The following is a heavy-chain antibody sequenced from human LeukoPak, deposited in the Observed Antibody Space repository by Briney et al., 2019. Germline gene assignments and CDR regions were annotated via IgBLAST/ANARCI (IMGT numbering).Heavy chain of an antibody. D-gene: IGHD2-15*01. Sequence: GESLKISCKGSGYSFTYYWIGWVRQMPGKGLEWMGIIYPADSDTRYSPSFQGQVTISADKSTSTAYLQWSSLKASDTAMYYCARQGGRALYYFDYWGQGTLVTVSS. CDR2: IYPADSDT. V-gene: IGHV5-51*01. CDR3: ARQGGRALYYFDY. CDR1: GYSFTYYW. J-gene: IGHJ4*02.